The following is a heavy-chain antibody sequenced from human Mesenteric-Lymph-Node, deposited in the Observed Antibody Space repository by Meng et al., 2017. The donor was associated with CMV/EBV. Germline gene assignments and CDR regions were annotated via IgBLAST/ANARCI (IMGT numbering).Heavy chain of an antibody. V-gene: IGHV1-18*01. J-gene: IGHJ4*02. CDR1: GYTFTSYG. D-gene: IGHD2-2*01. Sequence: ASVKVSCKASGYTFTSYGISWVRQAPGQGLEWMGWMNPNSGNTGYAQKLQGRVTMTTDTSTSTAYMELRSLRSDDTAVYYCARGTSCTYWGQGTLVTVSS. CDR3: ARGTSCTY. CDR2: MNPNSGNT.